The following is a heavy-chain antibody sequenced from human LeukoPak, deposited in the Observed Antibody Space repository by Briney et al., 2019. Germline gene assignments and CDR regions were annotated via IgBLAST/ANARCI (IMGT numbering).Heavy chain of an antibody. J-gene: IGHJ6*04. Sequence: GGSLRLSCAASGFTFSSHDMHWVRHATGKGLEWVSAIGTAGDPYYPGSVKGRFTISRENAKNSLYLQMNGLRAGDTAVYYCARGRVRGDLRGMQTAATEKYGLDVWGNGDTVTVSS. V-gene: IGHV3-13*05. CDR1: GFTFSSHD. D-gene: IGHD3-10*01. CDR3: ARGRVRGDLRGMQTAATEKYGLDV. CDR2: IGTAGDP.